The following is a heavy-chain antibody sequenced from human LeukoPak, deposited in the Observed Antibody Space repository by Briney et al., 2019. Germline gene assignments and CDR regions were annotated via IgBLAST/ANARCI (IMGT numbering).Heavy chain of an antibody. Sequence: SETLSLTCAVYGGSFSGYYWSWIRQPPGKGLEWIGEINHSGSTNYNPSLKSRVTIPVDTSKNQFSLKLSSVTAADTAVYYCARGRSYGYYFDYWGQGTLVTVSS. CDR2: INHSGST. J-gene: IGHJ4*02. D-gene: IGHD1-26*01. CDR3: ARGRSYGYYFDY. CDR1: GGSFSGYY. V-gene: IGHV4-34*01.